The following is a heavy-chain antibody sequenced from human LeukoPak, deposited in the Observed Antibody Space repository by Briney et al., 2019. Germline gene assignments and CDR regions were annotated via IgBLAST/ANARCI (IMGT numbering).Heavy chain of an antibody. Sequence: PGGSLRLSCPASGFTFSNYRMHWVRQGSGKGLVWVSRISTDGNTTNYADSVKGRFTISRDNAKNTLYLQMSSLTAEDTAVYYCTRDVGFYGSGSYYPDWGQGSLVTVSS. CDR1: GFTFSNYR. CDR2: ISTDGNTT. J-gene: IGHJ4*02. V-gene: IGHV3-74*01. CDR3: TRDVGFYGSGSYYPD. D-gene: IGHD3-10*01.